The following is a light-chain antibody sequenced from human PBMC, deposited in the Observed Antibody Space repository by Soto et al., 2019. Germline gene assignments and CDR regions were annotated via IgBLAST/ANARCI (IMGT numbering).Light chain of an antibody. Sequence: QSALTQPPSASGSPGQSVAISCTGTSSDVGGYNYVSWYQQHPGKAPNLMTYEVNKRPSGVPDRFSGSKSGNTASLTVSGLQAEDEADYYCSSYAGSSNVFGTGTKVTVL. J-gene: IGLJ1*01. CDR3: SSYAGSSNV. CDR2: EVN. V-gene: IGLV2-8*01. CDR1: SSDVGGYNY.